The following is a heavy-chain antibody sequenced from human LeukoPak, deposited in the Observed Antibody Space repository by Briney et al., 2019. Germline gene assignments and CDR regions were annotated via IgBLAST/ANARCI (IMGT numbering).Heavy chain of an antibody. CDR3: AKDEINYYDHDAFDI. D-gene: IGHD3-22*01. J-gene: IGHJ3*02. Sequence: EGSLRLSCAASGFTFSSYAMSWVRQAPGKGLEWVSAISGSGGSTYYADSVKGRFTISRDNSKNTLYLQMNSLRAEDTAVYYCAKDEINYYDHDAFDIWGQGTMVTVSS. V-gene: IGHV3-23*01. CDR2: ISGSGGST. CDR1: GFTFSSYA.